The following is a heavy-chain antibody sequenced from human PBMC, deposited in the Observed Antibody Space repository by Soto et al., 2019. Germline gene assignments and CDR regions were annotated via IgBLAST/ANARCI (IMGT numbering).Heavy chain of an antibody. Sequence: QVQLVESGGGVVQTGRSLRLSCAASGFTFSSYAMHWVRQAPGKGLEWVAVISYDGSNKYYADSVKGRFTISRDNSKNTLYLQMNSLRAEDTAVYYCARDGTYYDFWSGYLDPWGQGTLVTVSS. CDR1: GFTFSSYA. CDR3: ARDGTYYDFWSGYLDP. J-gene: IGHJ5*02. V-gene: IGHV3-30-3*01. D-gene: IGHD3-3*01. CDR2: ISYDGSNK.